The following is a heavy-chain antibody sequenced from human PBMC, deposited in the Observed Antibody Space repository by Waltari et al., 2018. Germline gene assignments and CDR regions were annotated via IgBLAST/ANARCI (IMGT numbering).Heavy chain of an antibody. CDR2: SKHSGST. D-gene: IGHD6-25*01. V-gene: IGHV4-34*01. CDR3: ARGPGIAAPGRYFDY. CDR1: GGSFSGYY. J-gene: IGHJ4*02. Sequence: QVQLQQWGAGLLKPSETLSLTCAVYGGSFSGYYWSWIRQPPGKGLEWIGESKHSGSTNYSPSLKSRVTISVDTSKNQFSLKLSSVTAADTAVYYCARGPGIAAPGRYFDYWGQGTLVTVSS.